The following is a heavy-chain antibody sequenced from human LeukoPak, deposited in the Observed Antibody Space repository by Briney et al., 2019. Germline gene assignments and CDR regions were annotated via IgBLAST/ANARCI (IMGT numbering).Heavy chain of an antibody. CDR3: ARAGQRDGYNIDAFDI. CDR1: GASVSSGSYY. D-gene: IGHD5-24*01. CDR2: IYYSGST. Sequence: SETLSLTCTVSGASVSSGSYYWSWVRQPPGKGLEWIGYIYYSGSTNYNPSLKSRVTISVDTSKNQFSLKLSSVTAADTAVYYCARAGQRDGYNIDAFDIWGQGTMVTVSS. V-gene: IGHV4-61*01. J-gene: IGHJ3*02.